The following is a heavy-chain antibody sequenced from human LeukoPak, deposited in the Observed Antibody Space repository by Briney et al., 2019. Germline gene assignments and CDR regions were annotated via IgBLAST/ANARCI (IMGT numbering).Heavy chain of an antibody. Sequence: GGSLRLSCAASGFTFSSYGMHWVRQAPGKGLEWVAVISYDGSNKYYADSVKGRFTISRDNSKNKLYLQMNSLRAEDTAVYYCAKDVSPQYYYYMDVWGKGTTVTVSS. CDR3: AKDVSPQYYYYMDV. D-gene: IGHD5/OR15-5a*01. CDR2: ISYDGSNK. CDR1: GFTFSSYG. V-gene: IGHV3-30*18. J-gene: IGHJ6*03.